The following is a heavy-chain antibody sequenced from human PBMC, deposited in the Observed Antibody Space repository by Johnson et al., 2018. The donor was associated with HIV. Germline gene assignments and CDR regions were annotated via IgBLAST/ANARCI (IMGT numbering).Heavy chain of an antibody. D-gene: IGHD1-26*01. CDR2: INGNGGST. J-gene: IGHJ3*02. Sequence: VQLVESGGGVVRPGGSLRLSCAASGFNFDDYGMNWVRQAPGKGLEWVSGINGNGGSTGYADSVKGRFTISRDNAKNSLYLQMNNLRAEDTALYYCARRWELHSNAFDIWGQGTMVTVSS. V-gene: IGHV3-20*04. CDR1: GFNFDDYG. CDR3: ARRWELHSNAFDI.